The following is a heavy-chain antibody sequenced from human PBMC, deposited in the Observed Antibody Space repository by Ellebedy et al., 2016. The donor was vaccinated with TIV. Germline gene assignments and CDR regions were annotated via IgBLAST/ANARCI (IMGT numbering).Heavy chain of an antibody. V-gene: IGHV3-7*01. J-gene: IGHJ4*02. Sequence: GGSLRLSCAASGFTFSNAWMSWVRQAPGKGLEWVANIKQDGSEKYYVDSVKGRFTISRDNAKNSLYLQMTSLRAEDTAVYYCARGNRLGYWGQGTLVTVSS. CDR3: ARGNRLGY. CDR2: IKQDGSEK. D-gene: IGHD3-16*01. CDR1: GFTFSNAW.